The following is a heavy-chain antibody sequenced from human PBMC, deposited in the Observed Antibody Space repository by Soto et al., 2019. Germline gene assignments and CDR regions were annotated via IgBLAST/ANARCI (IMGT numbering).Heavy chain of an antibody. CDR3: ARDFWGWQLGPFDY. D-gene: IGHD3-16*01. Sequence: AGGSLRLSCAASGFTFSSYAMHWVRQAPGKGLEWVAVISYDGSNKYYADSVKGRFTISRDNSKNTLYLQMNSLRAEDTAVYYCARDFWGWQLGPFDYWGQGTLGTVSS. CDR1: GFTFSSYA. V-gene: IGHV3-30-3*01. CDR2: ISYDGSNK. J-gene: IGHJ4*02.